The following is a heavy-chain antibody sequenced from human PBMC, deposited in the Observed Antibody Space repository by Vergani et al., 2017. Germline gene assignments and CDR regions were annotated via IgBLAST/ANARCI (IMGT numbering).Heavy chain of an antibody. Sequence: QVQLVESGGGVVQPGRSLRLSCAASGFTFSSYGMHWVRQAPGKGLEWVAVIWYDGSNKYYADSVKGRFTISRDNSKNTLYLQMNSLRAEDTAVYYCAKEGPIAAAVDYWGQGTLVTVSS. D-gene: IGHD6-13*01. CDR3: AKEGPIAAAVDY. V-gene: IGHV3-33*06. J-gene: IGHJ4*02. CDR2: IWYDGSNK. CDR1: GFTFSSYG.